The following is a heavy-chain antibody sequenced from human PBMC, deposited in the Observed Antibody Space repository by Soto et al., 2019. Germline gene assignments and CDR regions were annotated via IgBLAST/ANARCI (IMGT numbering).Heavy chain of an antibody. CDR3: AQGYGSASYPNNLPY. CDR1: GFTFSSYV. D-gene: IGHD3-10*01. CDR2: MWYDGSNK. J-gene: IGHJ4*02. Sequence: GGSLRLSCAASGFTFSSYVIHWVRQAPGKGLEWVAVMWYDGSNKFYADSVKGRFTISRDNSKNTLYLQMNSLRAEDTAVYYCAQGYGSASYPNNLPYWAQGTLVTVSS. V-gene: IGHV3-33*06.